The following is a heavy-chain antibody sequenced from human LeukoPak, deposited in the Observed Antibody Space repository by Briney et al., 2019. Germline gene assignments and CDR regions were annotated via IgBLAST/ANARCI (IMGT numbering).Heavy chain of an antibody. Sequence: GSLRLSCAASGFTFSSYSMNWVRQAPGKGLEWVSSISTSSSYIYYADSLEGRFTISRDNAKKSLYLQMNSLRAEDTAVYYCARDSDGVAGTTSYFQHWGQGTLVTVSS. CDR2: ISTSSSYI. V-gene: IGHV3-21*01. CDR1: GFTFSSYS. D-gene: IGHD6-19*01. CDR3: ARDSDGVAGTTSYFQH. J-gene: IGHJ1*01.